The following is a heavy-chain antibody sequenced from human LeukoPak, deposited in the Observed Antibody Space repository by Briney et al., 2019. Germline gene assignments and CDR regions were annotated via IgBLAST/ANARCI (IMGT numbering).Heavy chain of an antibody. Sequence: GGSLRLSCAASGFTFSSNAMSWVRQAPGKGMEWVSTISGSGGRTYYADSVKGRFTISRDNSKNTLYLHMNSLRAEDTALYYCAKGSLLAVAGPFDCWGQGTLVTVSS. V-gene: IGHV3-23*01. CDR3: AKGSLLAVAGPFDC. CDR1: GFTFSSNA. D-gene: IGHD6-19*01. CDR2: ISGSGGRT. J-gene: IGHJ4*02.